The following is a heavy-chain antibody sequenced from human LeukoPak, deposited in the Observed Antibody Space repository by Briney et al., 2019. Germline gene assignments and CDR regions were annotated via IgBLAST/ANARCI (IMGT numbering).Heavy chain of an antibody. Sequence: SETLSLTCTGSGGSISSSSYYWVWIRQPPGKGLEWIGSIYYSGSTYYNPSLKSRVTISVDTSKNQFSLKLSSVTAADTAVYYCARHSAAALDWFDPGGQGTLVTVSS. CDR3: ARHSAAALDWFDP. J-gene: IGHJ5*02. D-gene: IGHD2-15*01. CDR1: GGSISSSSYY. V-gene: IGHV4-39*01. CDR2: IYYSGST.